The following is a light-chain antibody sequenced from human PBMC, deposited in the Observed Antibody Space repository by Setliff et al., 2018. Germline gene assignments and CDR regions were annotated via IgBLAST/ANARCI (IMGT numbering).Light chain of an antibody. CDR3: CSYAGSALFVV. J-gene: IGLJ2*01. CDR1: INDIGTFNL. CDR2: EVT. V-gene: IGLV2-23*02. Sequence: ALTQPASVSGSPGQSITISCTGTINDIGTFNLVSWYQQYPGKAPKLMIYEVTKRPSGVSNRFSGSKSGNTASLTISGLQAEDEADYYCCSYAGSALFVVFGGGTKVTVL.